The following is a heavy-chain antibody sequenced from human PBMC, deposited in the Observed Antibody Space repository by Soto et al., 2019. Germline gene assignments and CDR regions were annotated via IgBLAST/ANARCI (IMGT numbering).Heavy chain of an antibody. D-gene: IGHD6-13*01. V-gene: IGHV1-8*01. CDR1: GYTFTSYD. Sequence: ASVKVSCKASGYTFTSYDINWVRQATGQGLEWMGWMNPNSGNTGYAQKFQGRVTMTRNTSISTAYMELSSLRSEDTAVYYCARVISSSWYLNYYYYMDVWGKGTTVTVSS. J-gene: IGHJ6*03. CDR2: MNPNSGNT. CDR3: ARVISSSWYLNYYYYMDV.